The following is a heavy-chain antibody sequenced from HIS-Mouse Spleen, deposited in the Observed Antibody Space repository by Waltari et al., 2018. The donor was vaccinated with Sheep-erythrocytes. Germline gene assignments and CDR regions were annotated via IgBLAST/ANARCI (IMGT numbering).Heavy chain of an antibody. CDR2: IYYRGST. V-gene: IGHV4-39*01. J-gene: IGHJ4*02. CDR1: GGSISSSSYY. D-gene: IGHD5-18*01. CDR3: ARHKDTAMVHFDY. Sequence: QLQLQESGPGLVKPSETLSLTCTVSGGSISSSSYYWGWIRKPPGKGLEWIGSIYYRGSTYYNPSLKSRVNISVDTSKNQFSLKLSSVTAADTAVYYCARHKDTAMVHFDYWGQGTLVTVSS.